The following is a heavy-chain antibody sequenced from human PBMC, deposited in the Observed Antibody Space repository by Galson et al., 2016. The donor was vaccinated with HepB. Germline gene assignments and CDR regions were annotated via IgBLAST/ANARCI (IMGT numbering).Heavy chain of an antibody. J-gene: IGHJ6*02. V-gene: IGHV1-18*01. CDR1: NFTFTTHG. D-gene: IGHD6-13*01. CDR2: ISHDNGKT. Sequence: SVKVSCKASNFTFTTHGITWVRQAPGRGPEWMGWISHDNGKTDHAPKVQDRLIMTTDTPTKTAYMEMRGLISDDTAVYYCARGLRWYGTPMDVWGQGTTVTV. CDR3: ARGLRWYGTPMDV.